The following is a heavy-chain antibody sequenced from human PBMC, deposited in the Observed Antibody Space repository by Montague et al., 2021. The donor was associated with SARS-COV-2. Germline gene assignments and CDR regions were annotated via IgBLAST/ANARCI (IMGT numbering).Heavy chain of an antibody. J-gene: IGHJ5*01. CDR3: AKEGSDYYASGSYYTRLGWFDS. D-gene: IGHD3-10*01. CDR2: ISGSGGTT. V-gene: IGHV3-23*01. CDR1: GFSFSNYA. Sequence: SLRLSCAASGFSFSNYAMNWVRQAPGRGLEWVSSISGSGGTTYYADSVEGRFMISGDNSKNTLYLQMNSLRAEDTAVYYCAKEGSDYYASGSYYTRLGWFDSWGQGTLVTVSS.